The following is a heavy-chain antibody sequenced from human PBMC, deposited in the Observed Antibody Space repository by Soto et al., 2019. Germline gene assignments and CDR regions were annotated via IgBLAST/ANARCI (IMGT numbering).Heavy chain of an antibody. CDR1: GYTFTSDA. CDR3: ARGDILIDY. V-gene: IGHV1-3*01. D-gene: IGHD3-9*01. J-gene: IGHJ4*02. CDR2: INAGNGNT. Sequence: ASVTGSCQASGYTFTSDAMHWVRQAPGQRLEWMGWINAGNGNTKYSQKFQGRVTITRDTSASTAYMELSSLRSEDTAVYYCARGDILIDYWGQGTLVTVSS.